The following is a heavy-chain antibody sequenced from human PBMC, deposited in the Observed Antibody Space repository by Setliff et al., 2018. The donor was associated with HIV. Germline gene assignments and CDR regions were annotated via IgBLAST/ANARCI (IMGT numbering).Heavy chain of an antibody. CDR2: MNPNSGVS. CDR3: ARGKGVGGVIITGGLDV. J-gene: IGHJ6*04. Sequence: GASVKVSXKASATFTNVDIHWLRRATGQGLEWMGWMNPNSGVSGYGQKFQGRVTMTRDTSISTAYMELSSLTSEDTAVYYCARGKGVGGVIITGGLDVWGKGTTVTVSS. V-gene: IGHV1-8*01. CDR1: ATFTNVD. D-gene: IGHD3-10*01.